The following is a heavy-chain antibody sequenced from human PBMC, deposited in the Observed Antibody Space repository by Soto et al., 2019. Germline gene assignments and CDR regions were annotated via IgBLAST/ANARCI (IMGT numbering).Heavy chain of an antibody. J-gene: IGHJ4*02. D-gene: IGHD4-17*01. CDR3: ARPSYGVATMIRGRPTYYGDYDSFDY. CDR1: GGTFSSYA. Sequence: GASVKVSCKASGGTFSSYAISWVRQAPGQGLEWMGGIIPIFGTANYAQKFQGRVTITADESTSTAYMELSSLRSEDTAVYYCARPSYGVATMIRGRPTYYGDYDSFDYWGQGTLVTVSS. V-gene: IGHV1-69*13. CDR2: IIPIFGTA.